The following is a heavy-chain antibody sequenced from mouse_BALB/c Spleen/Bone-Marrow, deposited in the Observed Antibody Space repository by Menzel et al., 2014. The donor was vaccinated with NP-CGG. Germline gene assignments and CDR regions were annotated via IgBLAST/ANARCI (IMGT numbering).Heavy chain of an antibody. Sequence: WVKQRPGQGLEWIGYIYPSTGYTEYNQKFKDKATLTSDKSSSTAYMQLSSLTSEDSAAYYCAGGRFAYWGQGTLVTVSA. V-gene: IGHV1-4*01. CDR3: AGGRFAY. CDR2: IYPSTGYT. J-gene: IGHJ3*01. D-gene: IGHD1-1*02.